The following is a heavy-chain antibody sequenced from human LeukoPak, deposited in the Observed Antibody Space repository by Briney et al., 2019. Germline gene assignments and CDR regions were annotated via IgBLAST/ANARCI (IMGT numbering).Heavy chain of an antibody. CDR1: GITFSSYS. CDR2: ISGSGGNT. D-gene: IGHD2-2*01. Sequence: PGASLRLSCAASGITFSSYSMSWVRQAPGKGLEWVAIISGSGGNTYYAASVTGRFTISRDNSKNTLFLRMNSLRVEDTAVYFCAKMYHMHTSYYYGMDVWGHGTAVTVSS. V-gene: IGHV3-23*01. CDR3: AKMYHMHTSYYYGMDV. J-gene: IGHJ6*02.